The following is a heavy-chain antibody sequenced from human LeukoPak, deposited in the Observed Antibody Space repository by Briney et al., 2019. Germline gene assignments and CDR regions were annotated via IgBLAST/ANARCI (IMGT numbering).Heavy chain of an antibody. CDR3: ARDYCSSTSCLFDN. V-gene: IGHV1-2*06. CDR1: GYTFTSYA. Sequence: APVKVSCKASGYTFTSYAMHWVRQAPGQRLEWMGRINPNSGDTNYAQKFQGRVTMTRDTSISTAYMELSRLRSDDTAVYYCARDYCSSTSCLFDNWGQGTLVSVSS. D-gene: IGHD2-2*01. CDR2: INPNSGDT. J-gene: IGHJ4*02.